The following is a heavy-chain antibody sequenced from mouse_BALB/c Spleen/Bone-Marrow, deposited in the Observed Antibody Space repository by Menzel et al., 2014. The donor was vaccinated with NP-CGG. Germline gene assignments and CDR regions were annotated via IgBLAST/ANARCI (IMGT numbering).Heavy chain of an antibody. CDR2: IDPANGNT. Sequence: EVKLVESGAELVKPGASVKLSYTASGFNIKDTYMHWVKQRPEQGLEWIGRIDPANGNTKYDPKFQGKATITADTSSNTAYLQLSSLTSEDTAVYYCARIYYYGRGYFDYWGQGTTLTVSS. J-gene: IGHJ2*01. CDR3: ARIYYYGRGYFDY. V-gene: IGHV14-3*02. D-gene: IGHD1-1*01. CDR1: GFNIKDTY.